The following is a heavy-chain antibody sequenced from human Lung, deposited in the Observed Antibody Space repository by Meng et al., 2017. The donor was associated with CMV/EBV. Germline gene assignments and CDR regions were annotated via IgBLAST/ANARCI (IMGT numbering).Heavy chain of an antibody. D-gene: IGHD3-22*01. CDR2: IGAPADT. Sequence: GESLKISCAASGFTFSTYAMSWVRQRAGKGLEWVSSIGAPADTHYPDSVKGRFTISREDAKNSLYLQLNSMRAEDTAVYYCARGVRSNSMIVESYDFDSWGQGTLVTVSS. J-gene: IGHJ4*02. CDR3: ARGVRSNSMIVESYDFDS. CDR1: GFTFSTYA. V-gene: IGHV3-13*01.